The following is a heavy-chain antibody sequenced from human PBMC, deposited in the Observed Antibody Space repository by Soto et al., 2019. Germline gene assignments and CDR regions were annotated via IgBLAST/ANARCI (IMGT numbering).Heavy chain of an antibody. J-gene: IGHJ4*02. Sequence: PSETLSLNCTVTGGSISSSSYYWGWIRQPPGKGLEWIGSIYYSGSTYYNPSLKSRVTISVDTSKNQFSLKLSSVTAADTAVYYCARERVYCSGGSCPVYYWGQGTLVTVSS. V-gene: IGHV4-39*02. CDR1: GGSISSSSYY. CDR2: IYYSGST. D-gene: IGHD2-15*01. CDR3: ARERVYCSGGSCPVYY.